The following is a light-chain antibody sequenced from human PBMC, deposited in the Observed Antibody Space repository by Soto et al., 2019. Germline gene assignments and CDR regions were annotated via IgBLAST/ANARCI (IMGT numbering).Light chain of an antibody. CDR3: SSYAVNNKVV. CDR2: DVY. CDR1: SSDVGGYNY. V-gene: IGLV2-8*01. Sequence: QSALTQSASVSGSPGQSITISCTGTSSDVGGYNYVSWYLQYPGKAPKLMIYDVYKRPSGVPDRFSGSKSGNTASLTVSGLQAEDEADYYCSSYAVNNKVVFGGGTKVTVL. J-gene: IGLJ2*01.